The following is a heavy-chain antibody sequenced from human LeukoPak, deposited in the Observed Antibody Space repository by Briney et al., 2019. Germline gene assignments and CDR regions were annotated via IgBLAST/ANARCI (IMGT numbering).Heavy chain of an antibody. CDR2: IKQDGSEK. CDR3: ARPPAAQPYYDSWSGYVEYFQH. J-gene: IGHJ1*01. CDR1: GFTFSSYW. V-gene: IGHV3-7*01. Sequence: GGSLRLSCAASGFTFSSYWMSWVRQAPGKGLEWVANIKQDGSEKYYVDSVKGRFTISRDNAKNSLYLQMNSLRAEDTAVYYCARPPAAQPYYDSWSGYVEYFQHWGQGTLVTVSS. D-gene: IGHD3-3*01.